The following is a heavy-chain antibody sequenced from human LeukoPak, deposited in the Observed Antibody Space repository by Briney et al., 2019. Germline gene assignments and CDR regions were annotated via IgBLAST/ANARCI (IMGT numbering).Heavy chain of an antibody. CDR2: INPNSGGT. CDR3: ARDLDYGGDY. CDR1: GYTFTGYY. Sequence: ASVKVSCKTSGYTFTGYYIHWVRQAPGQGLEWMGWINPNSGGTNYAQKFQGRVTMTRDTSISTAYMELSRLRSDDTAVYYCARDLDYGGDYWGQGTLVTVSS. D-gene: IGHD4-23*01. J-gene: IGHJ4*02. V-gene: IGHV1-2*02.